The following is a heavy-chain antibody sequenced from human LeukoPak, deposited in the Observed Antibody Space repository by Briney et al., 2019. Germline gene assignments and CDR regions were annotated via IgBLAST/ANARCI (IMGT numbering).Heavy chain of an antibody. J-gene: IGHJ4*02. V-gene: IGHV3-48*02. CDR3: ARDFDYGGNSGA. D-gene: IGHD4-23*01. CDR2: ISSSSNAI. CDR1: GFTITNAW. Sequence: GGSLRLSCAASGFTITNAWMSWVRQAPGKGLEWVSYISSSSNAIHYADSVKGRFTISRDNAKNSLYLQMNSLRDEDTAVYYCARDFDYGGNSGAWGQGTLVTVSS.